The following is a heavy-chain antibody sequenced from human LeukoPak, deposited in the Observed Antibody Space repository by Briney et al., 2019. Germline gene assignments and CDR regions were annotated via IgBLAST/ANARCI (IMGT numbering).Heavy chain of an antibody. CDR3: AKESPRENDPNNMDV. CDR2: ISYDGSNK. V-gene: IGHV3-30*18. D-gene: IGHD2/OR15-2a*01. CDR1: GFTFSNYG. J-gene: IGHJ6*03. Sequence: QPGGSLRRSCAASGFTFSNYGKHWVRQAPGKGLEWVALISYDGSNKYYADSVKGRFTISRDNSKNTVYLQMNSLRDEDTAVYYCAKESPRENDPNNMDVWAKGTTVIVS.